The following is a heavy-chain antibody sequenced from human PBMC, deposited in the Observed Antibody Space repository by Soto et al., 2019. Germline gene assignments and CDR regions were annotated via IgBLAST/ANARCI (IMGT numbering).Heavy chain of an antibody. CDR2: INPSGGST. CDR3: ARPALPSSIAARWVNWFDP. CDR1: GYTFTSYY. V-gene: IGHV1-46*01. Sequence: GASVKVSCKASGYTFTSYYMHWVRQAPGQGLEWMGIINPSGGSTSYAQKFQGRVTMTRDTSTSTVYMELSSLRSEDTAVYYCARPALPSSIAARWVNWFDPWGQGTLVTVSS. D-gene: IGHD6-6*01. J-gene: IGHJ5*02.